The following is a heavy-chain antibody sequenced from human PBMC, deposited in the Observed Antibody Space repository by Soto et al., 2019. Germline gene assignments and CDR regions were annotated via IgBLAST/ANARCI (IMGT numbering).Heavy chain of an antibody. CDR3: AVDIVGTGSY. J-gene: IGHJ4*02. D-gene: IGHD5-12*01. Sequence: EVQVVESGGGLDQPGGSLRLSCAASGFTFSDHYMDWVRQAPGKGLEWVGRSRNKAISYSTEYAASVRGRFTISRDDSGDSVYLEMNSLKTEDTAVYYCAVDIVGTGSYWGQGTLVTVSS. V-gene: IGHV3-72*01. CDR2: SRNKAISYST. CDR1: GFTFSDHY.